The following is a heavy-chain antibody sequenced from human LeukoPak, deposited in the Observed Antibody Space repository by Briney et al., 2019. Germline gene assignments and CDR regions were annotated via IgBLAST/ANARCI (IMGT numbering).Heavy chain of an antibody. J-gene: IGHJ4*02. CDR1: GGSFSGYY. Sequence: PSETLSLTCAVYGGSFSGYYWSWIRQPPGKGLEWIGEIYHSGSTNYNPSLKSRVTISVDTSKNQFSLKLSSVTAADTAVYYCASVSYDSSGYYTGFDYWGQGTLVTVSS. D-gene: IGHD3-22*01. V-gene: IGHV4-34*01. CDR2: IYHSGST. CDR3: ASVSYDSSGYYTGFDY.